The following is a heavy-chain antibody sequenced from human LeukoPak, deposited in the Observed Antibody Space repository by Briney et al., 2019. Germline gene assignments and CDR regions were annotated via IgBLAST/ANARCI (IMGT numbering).Heavy chain of an antibody. D-gene: IGHD1-1*01. CDR2: IGTASDT. V-gene: IGHV3-13*01. Sequence: PGGSLRLSCAASGFTFSSFDMHWVRQPTGQGREWVSTIGTASDTYYPGSVEGRFTLSRDNAKNSLYLQMNSLTAGDTAVYYCARGPPRGKYYYMDVWGKGTTVTVSS. J-gene: IGHJ6*03. CDR3: ARGPPRGKYYYMDV. CDR1: GFTFSSFD.